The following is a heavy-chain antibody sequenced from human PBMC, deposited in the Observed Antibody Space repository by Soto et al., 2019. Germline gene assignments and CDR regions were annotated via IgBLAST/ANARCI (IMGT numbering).Heavy chain of an antibody. CDR2: ISSSSSTI. Sequence: GGSLRLSCAASGFTFSSYSMNWVRQAPGKGLEWVSYISSSSSTIYYADSVKGRFTISRDNAKNSLYLQMNSLRAEDTAVYYCARDAGTTTVPYYFDYWGQGTLVTVSS. D-gene: IGHD4-17*01. V-gene: IGHV3-48*01. CDR3: ARDAGTTTVPYYFDY. CDR1: GFTFSSYS. J-gene: IGHJ4*02.